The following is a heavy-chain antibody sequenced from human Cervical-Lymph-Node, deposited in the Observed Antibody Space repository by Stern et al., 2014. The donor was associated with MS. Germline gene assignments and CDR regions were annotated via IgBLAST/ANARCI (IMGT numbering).Heavy chain of an antibody. Sequence: VQLGQSRAEVKKPWSSVKVSCKASGGTFSSYAIIWVRQAPGQGLQWMGEIIPIFGTANYAQKFQGRITITSDKSTSTAYMELSSLRSEDTAVYYCARDSTVMATAFDYWGQGTLVTVSS. V-gene: IGHV1-69*06. CDR1: GGTFSSYA. CDR3: ARDSTVMATAFDY. D-gene: IGHD5-18*01. J-gene: IGHJ4*02. CDR2: IIPIFGTA.